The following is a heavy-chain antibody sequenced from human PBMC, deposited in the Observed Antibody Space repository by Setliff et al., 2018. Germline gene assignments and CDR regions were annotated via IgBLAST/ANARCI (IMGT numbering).Heavy chain of an antibody. V-gene: IGHV4-39*02. CDR1: GGSISDNNYY. Sequence: SETLSLTCTVSGGSISDNNYYWGWIRQSPGKELEWIGGISHSANKYYNPSFRTGVTISVDMSKNQFFLSLDSVTAADTALYYCARENRFGYSGYDCAFDYWGQGMLVTVSS. D-gene: IGHD5-12*01. J-gene: IGHJ4*02. CDR3: ARENRFGYSGYDCAFDY. CDR2: ISHSANK.